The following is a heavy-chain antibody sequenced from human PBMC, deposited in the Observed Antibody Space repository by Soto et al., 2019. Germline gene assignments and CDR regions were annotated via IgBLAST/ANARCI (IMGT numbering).Heavy chain of an antibody. CDR2: TSTSGGST. V-gene: IGHV3-23*01. D-gene: IGHD5-18*01. Sequence: GGSLRLSCTASGFTFRTYAMSWVRQAPGRGLGWVSATSTSGGSTYYADSVKGRFTVSRDNSKNTLHLQMNSLRAEDTAVYYCAKDQAEGGFTYGFFYYYGLDVWGQGTTVTVSS. J-gene: IGHJ6*02. CDR1: GFTFRTYA. CDR3: AKDQAEGGFTYGFFYYYGLDV.